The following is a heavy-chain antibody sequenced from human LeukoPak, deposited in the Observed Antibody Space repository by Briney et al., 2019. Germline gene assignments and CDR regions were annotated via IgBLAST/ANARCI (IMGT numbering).Heavy chain of an antibody. CDR1: GFTFSFYG. D-gene: IGHD2-2*02. CDR3: AKTSDQLLYSKFDF. V-gene: IGHV3-30*02. CDR2: IQYDGSYK. Sequence: PGGSLRLSCATSGFTFSFYGMHWVRQAPGKGLEWVAFIQYDGSYKFYTDSVQGRFSISRDNSKNTLFLQMNSLRAEDTAVYYCAKTSDQLLYSKFDFWGQGPLVTVSS. J-gene: IGHJ4*02.